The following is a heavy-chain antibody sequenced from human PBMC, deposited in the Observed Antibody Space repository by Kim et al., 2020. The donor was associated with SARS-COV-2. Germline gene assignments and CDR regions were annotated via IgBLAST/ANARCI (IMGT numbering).Heavy chain of an antibody. CDR1: GFTFSSYG. V-gene: IGHV3-33*01. CDR2: IWYDGSNK. CDR3: ARDPGNYDILTGYYPTHDY. J-gene: IGHJ4*02. D-gene: IGHD3-9*01. Sequence: GGSLRLSCAASGFTFSSYGMHWVRQAPGKGLEWVAVIWYDGSNKYYADSVKGRFTISRDNSKNTLYLHMNSLRAEDTAVYYCARDPGNYDILTGYYPTHDYWGQGTLVTVSS.